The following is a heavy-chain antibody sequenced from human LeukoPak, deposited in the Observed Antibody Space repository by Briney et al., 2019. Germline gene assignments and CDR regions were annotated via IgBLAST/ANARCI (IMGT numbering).Heavy chain of an antibody. CDR1: GGSINSDDYY. CDR2: IYYSGTT. CDR3: ARGGYYYWYFDL. V-gene: IGHV4-31*03. J-gene: IGHJ2*01. Sequence: SETLSLTCTVSGGSINSDDYYWSWIRQHPGKGLEWIGHIYYSGTTYYNPSLKSRVTMSVDTSKNQFSLKLSSVTAADTAVYYCARGGYYYWYFDLWGRGTLVTVSS. D-gene: IGHD3-22*01.